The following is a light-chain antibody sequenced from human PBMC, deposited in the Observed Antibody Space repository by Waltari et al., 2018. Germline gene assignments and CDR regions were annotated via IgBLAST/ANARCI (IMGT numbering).Light chain of an antibody. CDR2: EVT. J-gene: IGLJ2*01. Sequence: QSALTQPPSAPGPRGHSVTISCTRTCTDVGSHHYVSWYQQHPGKAPERSSYEVTNRPSGVPDRFSGSKSGNTASLTVSGLQAEDEADYYCSSYAGSNNVIFGGGTRLTVL. CDR3: SSYAGSNNVI. V-gene: IGLV2-8*01. CDR1: CTDVGSHHY.